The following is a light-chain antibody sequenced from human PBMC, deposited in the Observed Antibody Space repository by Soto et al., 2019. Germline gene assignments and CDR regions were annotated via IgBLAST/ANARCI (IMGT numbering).Light chain of an antibody. Sequence: DIQISHSPSLLCASVLYRVTITCRASQDISNFLVWFQQRPGKVPKRLIYSATRLESGVPSRFSGSGSGTEFTLTISSLQHEDFATYYCLQHKSYPRTFGQGTKV. CDR2: SAT. CDR1: QDISNF. V-gene: IGKV1-17*03. J-gene: IGKJ1*01. CDR3: LQHKSYPRT.